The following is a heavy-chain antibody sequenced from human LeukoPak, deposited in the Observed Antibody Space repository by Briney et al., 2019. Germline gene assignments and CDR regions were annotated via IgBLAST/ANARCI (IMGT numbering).Heavy chain of an antibody. CDR2: ISRSSITI. J-gene: IGHJ6*03. CDR1: GFTFSSYR. Sequence: PGGSLRLSCAASGFTFSSYRMNWVRQAPGKGLEWVSYISRSSITIDYADSVKRRFTISRANVKNSLYRQINSLRAEDTAVYYCARRVTIFGVVIIGYMDVWGKGTTVTVSS. CDR3: ARRVTIFGVVIIGYMDV. D-gene: IGHD3-3*01. V-gene: IGHV3-48*01.